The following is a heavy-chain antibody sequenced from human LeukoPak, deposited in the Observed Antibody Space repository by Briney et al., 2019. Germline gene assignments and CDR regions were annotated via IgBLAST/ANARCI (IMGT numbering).Heavy chain of an antibody. V-gene: IGHV4-31*03. D-gene: IGHD3-22*01. CDR1: GGSISSGGYY. Sequence: SGTLSLTCSVSGGSISSGGYYWSWIRQHPGRGLEWIGYIHYSGSTFNNPSLKSRVTISVDTSKNQFSLRLSSVTAADTAVYYCARDSSAYNNLDYWGQGTLITVSS. CDR2: IHYSGST. J-gene: IGHJ4*02. CDR3: ARDSSAYNNLDY.